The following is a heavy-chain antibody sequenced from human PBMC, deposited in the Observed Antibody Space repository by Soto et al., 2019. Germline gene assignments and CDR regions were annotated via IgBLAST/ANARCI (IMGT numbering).Heavy chain of an antibody. CDR2: ISHDGTNK. CDR3: ATRGFTGQFDD. V-gene: IGHV3-30*03. J-gene: IGHJ4*02. D-gene: IGHD3-16*01. Sequence: QVQRVESGGGVVQPGRSLRNSCAASGFTFSSYGMHWVRQAPGKGLEWVAVISHDGTNKYYGDSVKGRFTISRDNSRNTLYLQMDSLRADDRAVYYCATRGFTGQFDDWGQGTLVIVSS. CDR1: GFTFSSYG.